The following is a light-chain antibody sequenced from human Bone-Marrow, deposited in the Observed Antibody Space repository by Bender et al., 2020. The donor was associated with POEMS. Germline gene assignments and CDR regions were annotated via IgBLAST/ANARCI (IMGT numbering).Light chain of an antibody. Sequence: QSVLTQPPSVSGTPGQRVTISCSGSGSNIGGYPVNWYQQLPGTAPRLLIYTNNERPSGVPDRFSGSKSGHSASLAITGLQSDDEAIYFCVAWDASLNGWVFGGGTKLTVL. CDR3: VAWDASLNGWV. CDR2: TNN. V-gene: IGLV1-44*01. CDR1: GSNIGGYP. J-gene: IGLJ3*02.